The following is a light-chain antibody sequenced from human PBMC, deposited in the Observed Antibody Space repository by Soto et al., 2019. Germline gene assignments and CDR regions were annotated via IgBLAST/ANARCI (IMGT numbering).Light chain of an antibody. CDR1: QSINKW. CDR3: QHYSGDRAT. Sequence: DILLTQSPSTLSASVGDRVTISCRARQSINKWLAWYQHKPGKAPNLLIYEVSTLHSGVPSRFSGSGSGTEFTLTISSLRPDDFAPYYCQHYSGDRATFGQGTKVEI. J-gene: IGKJ1*01. CDR2: EVS. V-gene: IGKV1-5*03.